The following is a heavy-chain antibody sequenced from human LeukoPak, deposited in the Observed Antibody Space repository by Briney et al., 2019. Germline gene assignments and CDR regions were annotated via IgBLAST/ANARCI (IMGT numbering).Heavy chain of an antibody. CDR3: AGGGYCSSSSCFAPLFDW. Sequence: SETLSLTCTVSGASISRYYWSRIRQPPGKGLEWIGYIHYSGGTNYNASLKSRVAMSLDTSKNQFSLRLRSVTAADTALYFCAGGGYCSSSSCFAPLFDWWGQGTLVTVSS. D-gene: IGHD2-2*01. J-gene: IGHJ4*02. CDR1: GASISRYY. CDR2: IHYSGGT. V-gene: IGHV4-59*01.